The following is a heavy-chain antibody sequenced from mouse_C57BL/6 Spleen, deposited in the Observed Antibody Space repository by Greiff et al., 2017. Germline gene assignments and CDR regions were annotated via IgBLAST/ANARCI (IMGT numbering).Heavy chain of an antibody. Sequence: EVKLVESGGGLVKPGGSLKLSCAASGFTFSSYAMSWVRQTPEKRLEWVATISDGGSYTYYPDNVKGRFTISRDNAKNNLYLQMSHLKSEDTAMYYCARDTDGNYVDAMDYWGQGTSVTVSS. J-gene: IGHJ4*01. CDR1: GFTFSSYA. D-gene: IGHD2-1*01. CDR2: ISDGGSYT. CDR3: ARDTDGNYVDAMDY. V-gene: IGHV5-4*01.